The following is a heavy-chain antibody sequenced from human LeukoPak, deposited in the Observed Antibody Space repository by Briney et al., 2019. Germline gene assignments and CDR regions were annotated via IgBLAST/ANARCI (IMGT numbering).Heavy chain of an antibody. CDR1: GGSISSGGYY. V-gene: IGHV4-30-2*01. CDR2: IYHSGST. CDR3: ARDSDGSIAIYP. Sequence: PSQTLSLTCTVSGGSISSGGYYWSWIRQPPGKGLEWIGYIYHSGSTYYNPSLKSRVTISVDRSKNQFSLKLSSVTAADTAVYYCARDSDGSIAIYPWGQGTLVTVSS. D-gene: IGHD6-6*01. J-gene: IGHJ5*02.